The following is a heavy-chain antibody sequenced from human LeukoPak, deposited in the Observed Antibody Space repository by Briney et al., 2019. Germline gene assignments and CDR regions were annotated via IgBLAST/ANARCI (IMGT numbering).Heavy chain of an antibody. CDR2: IYSGGST. Sequence: GGSLRLSCAASGFTVSSNYMSWVRQAPGKGLEWVSVIYSGGSTYYADSVKGRFTISRDNSKNTLHLQMNSLRAEDTAVYYCARDPIYDFWSGYQILLDYWGQGTLVTVSS. CDR1: GFTVSSNY. V-gene: IGHV3-53*01. D-gene: IGHD3-3*01. J-gene: IGHJ4*02. CDR3: ARDPIYDFWSGYQILLDY.